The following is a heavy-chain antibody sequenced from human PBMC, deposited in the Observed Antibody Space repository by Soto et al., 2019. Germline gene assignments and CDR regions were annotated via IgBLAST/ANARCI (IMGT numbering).Heavy chain of an antibody. J-gene: IGHJ6*02. CDR2: IYPGDSDT. V-gene: IGHV5-51*01. CDR3: ARHGDTAMVAGYYYGMDV. Sequence: GESLKISCKGSGYSFTSYWIGWVRQMPGKGLEWMGIIYPGDSDTRYSPSFQGQVTISADKSISTAYLQWSSLKASDTAMYYCARHGDTAMVAGYYYGMDVWGQGTTVTVSS. CDR1: GYSFTSYW. D-gene: IGHD5-18*01.